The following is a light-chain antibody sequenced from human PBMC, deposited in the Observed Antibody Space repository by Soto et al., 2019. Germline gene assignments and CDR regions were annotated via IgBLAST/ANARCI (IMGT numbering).Light chain of an antibody. Sequence: QSALTQPASVSGSPGQSITISCTGTSSDVGAYTYVSWYQQHPDKAPKLMIYHVSNRPSGVSSRFSGSKSGNTASLTISGLQAEDEAVYYCSSYTSSSTFVFGTGTQLTVL. J-gene: IGLJ1*01. CDR1: SSDVGAYTY. CDR2: HVS. V-gene: IGLV2-14*01. CDR3: SSYTSSSTFV.